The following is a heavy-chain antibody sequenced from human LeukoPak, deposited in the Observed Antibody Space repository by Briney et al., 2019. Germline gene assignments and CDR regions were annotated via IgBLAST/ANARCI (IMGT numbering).Heavy chain of an antibody. Sequence: ASVKVSCKASGYTFTSYGISWGRQAPGQGLEWMGWISAYNGNTNYAQKLQGRVTMTTDTSTSTAYMELRSLRSDDTAVYYCARGPYYYDSSGYSLDYWGQGTLVTVSS. CDR2: ISAYNGNT. CDR3: ARGPYYYDSSGYSLDY. D-gene: IGHD3-22*01. CDR1: GYTFTSYG. J-gene: IGHJ4*02. V-gene: IGHV1-18*01.